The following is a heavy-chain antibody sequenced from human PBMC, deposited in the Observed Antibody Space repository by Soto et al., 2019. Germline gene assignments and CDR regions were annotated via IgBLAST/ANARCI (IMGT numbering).Heavy chain of an antibody. CDR1: GGSFSGYY. CDR3: ARAPGYYDSSGYPAFDY. CDR2: INHSGST. V-gene: IGHV4-34*01. J-gene: IGHJ4*02. D-gene: IGHD3-22*01. Sequence: SETLSLTCAVYGGSFSGYYWSWIRQPPGKGLEWIGEINHSGSTNYNPSLKSRVTISVDTSKNQFSLKLSSVTAADTAVYYCARAPGYYDSSGYPAFDYWGQGTLVTVSS.